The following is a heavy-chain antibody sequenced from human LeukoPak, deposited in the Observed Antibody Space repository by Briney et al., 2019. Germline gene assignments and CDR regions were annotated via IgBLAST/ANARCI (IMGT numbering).Heavy chain of an antibody. D-gene: IGHD2-21*01. V-gene: IGHV3-11*01. CDR2: ITSSGRST. J-gene: IGHJ4*02. Sequence: GGSLRLSCTASGFSFSDHYMTWMRQAPGKGLEWISYITSSGRSTDYADSVKGRFIISRDNAMNSLFLQMSSLRGDDTAVYYCTRDPDYGDPDWGQGTLVTVSS. CDR1: GFSFSDHY. CDR3: TRDPDYGDPD.